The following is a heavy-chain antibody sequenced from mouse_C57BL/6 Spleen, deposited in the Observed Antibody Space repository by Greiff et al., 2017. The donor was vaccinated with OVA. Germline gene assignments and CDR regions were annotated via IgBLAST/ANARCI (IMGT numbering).Heavy chain of an antibody. CDR3: ARGENYGSSYQGYFDV. J-gene: IGHJ1*03. Sequence: EVKLMESGVGLVKPGGSLKLSCAASGFTFSSYAMSWVRQTPEKRLGWVATVSDGGSYTYYPDNVKGRFTISRDNAKNNLYLQMSHLKSEDTAMYYCARGENYGSSYQGYFDVWGTGTTVTVSS. CDR1: GFTFSSYA. D-gene: IGHD1-1*01. V-gene: IGHV5-4*03. CDR2: VSDGGSYT.